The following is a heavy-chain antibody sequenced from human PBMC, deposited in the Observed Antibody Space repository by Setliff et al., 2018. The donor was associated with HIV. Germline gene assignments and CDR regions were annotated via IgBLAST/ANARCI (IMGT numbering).Heavy chain of an antibody. CDR3: ARGRGYSYGYFDY. V-gene: IGHV4-39*07. Sequence: PSETLSLTCTVSGGSISSSSYYWGWIRQPPGKGLEWIGSIYYSGSTYYNPSLKSRVTISVDTSKNQFSLKLTSLTAADTAVYYCARGRGYSYGYFDYWGQGTLFTVSS. J-gene: IGHJ4*02. CDR1: GGSISSSSYY. D-gene: IGHD5-18*01. CDR2: IYYSGST.